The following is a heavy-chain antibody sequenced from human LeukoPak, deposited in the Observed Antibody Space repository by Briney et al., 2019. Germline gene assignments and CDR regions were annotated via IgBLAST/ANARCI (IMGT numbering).Heavy chain of an antibody. D-gene: IGHD3-22*01. CDR1: GLTLSTYA. CDR2: IIENGGET. CDR3: AKDFLFGPYYVSSGYYIFDY. J-gene: IGHJ4*02. V-gene: IGHV3-23*01. Sequence: GGSLRLSCAASGLTLSTYAMRWIRQAPGKGLEWVPGIIENGGETYYADSVRGRFTISRDNSKNTLYLQMNSLRAEDTAVYYCAKDFLFGPYYVSSGYYIFDYWGQGTLVTVSS.